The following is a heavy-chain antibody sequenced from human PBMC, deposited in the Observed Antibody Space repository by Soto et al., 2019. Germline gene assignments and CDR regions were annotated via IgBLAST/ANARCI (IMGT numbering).Heavy chain of an antibody. J-gene: IGHJ5*02. Sequence: EVQLVESGGGLVQPGGSLRLSCAASGFSFSTYWMAWVRQAPGKGLEWVASIDQGGGEKYYVDSVRGRFTISRDNDKNSLYLQMNSLRAEDTAIYYCERGRNWFDPWGQGTLVSVSS. CDR1: GFSFSTYW. CDR3: ERGRNWFDP. CDR2: IDQGGGEK. V-gene: IGHV3-7*05.